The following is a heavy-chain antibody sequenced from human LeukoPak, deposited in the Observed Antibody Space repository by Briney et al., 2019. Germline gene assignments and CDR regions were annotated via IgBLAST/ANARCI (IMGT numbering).Heavy chain of an antibody. Sequence: GGSLRLSCTASGFTFSGHWIHWVRQAPGRGLVWVSRINEDGTDSMYAESVRGRFTISRDNAKNTVYLQMNSLRAEDTAVYYCVRDETLWTLDWWGQGTLVSVSS. CDR2: INEDGTDS. CDR1: GFTFSGHW. J-gene: IGHJ4*02. V-gene: IGHV3-74*03. D-gene: IGHD1-1*01. CDR3: VRDETLWTLDW.